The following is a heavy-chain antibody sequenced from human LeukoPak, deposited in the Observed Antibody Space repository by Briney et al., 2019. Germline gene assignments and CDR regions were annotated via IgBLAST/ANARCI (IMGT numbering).Heavy chain of an antibody. D-gene: IGHD2-2*01. J-gene: IGHJ5*02. Sequence: SETLSLTCAVSGGSISSGGYSWSWVRQPPGKGLEWIGYIYHSGSTYYNPSLKSRVTISVDRSKNQFSLKLSSVTAADTDVYYCARVVGYCSTTSCINWFDPWGQGTLVTVSS. CDR2: IYHSGST. CDR3: ARVVGYCSTTSCINWFDP. V-gene: IGHV4-30-2*01. CDR1: GGSISSGGYS.